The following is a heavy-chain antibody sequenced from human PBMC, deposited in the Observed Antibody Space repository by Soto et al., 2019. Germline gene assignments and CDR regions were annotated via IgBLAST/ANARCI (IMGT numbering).Heavy chain of an antibody. V-gene: IGHV4-4*02. CDR1: CGSISSSNW. J-gene: IGHJ5*02. Sequence: SETLSLTCAVSCGSISSSNWWSWVRQPPGKGLEWIGEVYHSGSTNYNPSLKSRVTISVDKSKNQFSLKLSSVTAADTAVYYCARGLRLREKSDWFDPWGQGTLVTVSS. CDR3: ARGLRLREKSDWFDP. D-gene: IGHD5-12*01. CDR2: VYHSGST.